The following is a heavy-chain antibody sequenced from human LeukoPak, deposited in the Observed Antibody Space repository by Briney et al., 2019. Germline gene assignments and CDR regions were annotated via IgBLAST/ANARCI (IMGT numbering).Heavy chain of an antibody. CDR3: ARVGDQGYCSSTSCYSFDY. Sequence: SETLSLTCAFYGGSFSGYYWRWIRQPPGKGLGWIGGIKYNGSTNYNPSLKSRVTISVDTSKNQFSLKLSSVTAADTAVYYCARVGDQGYCSSTSCYSFDYWGQGTLVTVSS. CDR1: GGSFSGYY. D-gene: IGHD2-2*01. V-gene: IGHV4-34*01. J-gene: IGHJ4*02. CDR2: IKYNGST.